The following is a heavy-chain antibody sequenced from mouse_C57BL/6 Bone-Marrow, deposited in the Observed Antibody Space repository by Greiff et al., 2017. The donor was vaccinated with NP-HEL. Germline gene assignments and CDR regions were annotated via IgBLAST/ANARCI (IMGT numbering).Heavy chain of an antibody. CDR1: GYTFTSYW. Sequence: LQESGAELVKPGASVKLSCKASGYTFTSYWMHWVKQRPGQGLAWIGMIHPNSGSTNYNEKFKSKATLTVDKSSSTAYMQLSSLTSEDSAVYYCARELRLTFAYWGQGTLVTVSA. V-gene: IGHV1-64*01. D-gene: IGHD3-2*02. CDR3: ARELRLTFAY. CDR2: IHPNSGST. J-gene: IGHJ3*01.